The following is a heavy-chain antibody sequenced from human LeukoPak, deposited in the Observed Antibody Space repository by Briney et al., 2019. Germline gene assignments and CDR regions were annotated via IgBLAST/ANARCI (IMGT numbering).Heavy chain of an antibody. Sequence: ASVKVSCKASGYTFTGYYMHWVRQAPGQGLEWMGIINPSGGGTTYAQKFPGRVTMTRDKSTSTVYMELSSLRSEDTAMYYCARDYGSLTYYFDYWGQGTLITVSS. CDR1: GYTFTGYY. CDR3: ARDYGSLTYYFDY. V-gene: IGHV1-46*01. CDR2: INPSGGGT. J-gene: IGHJ4*02. D-gene: IGHD1-26*01.